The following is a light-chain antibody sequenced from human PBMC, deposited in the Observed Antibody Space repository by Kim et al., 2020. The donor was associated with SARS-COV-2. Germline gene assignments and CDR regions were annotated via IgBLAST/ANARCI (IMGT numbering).Light chain of an antibody. CDR1: NIGSKS. V-gene: IGLV3-21*04. Sequence: SYELTQPPSVSVAPGKTARITCGGNNIGSKSVHWYQQKPGLAPVLVIYYDSDRPSGIPERFSGSNSGNTATLTISRVEAGDEADYYCQVWDSSSDRGVFGGGTKLTVL. CDR3: QVWDSSSDRGV. CDR2: YDS. J-gene: IGLJ3*02.